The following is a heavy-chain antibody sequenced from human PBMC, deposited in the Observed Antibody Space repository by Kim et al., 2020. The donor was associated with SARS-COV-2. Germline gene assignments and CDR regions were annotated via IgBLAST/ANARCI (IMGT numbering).Heavy chain of an antibody. CDR1: GGSISSSSYY. V-gene: IGHV4-39*01. Sequence: SETLSLTCTVSGGSISSSSYYWGWIRQPPGKGLEWIGSIYYSGSTYYNPSLKSRATISVDTSKNQFSLKLSPVTAADTAVYYCASADDRYSYASSFDYWGQGTLVTVSS. J-gene: IGHJ4*02. D-gene: IGHD5-18*01. CDR3: ASADDRYSYASSFDY. CDR2: IYYSGST.